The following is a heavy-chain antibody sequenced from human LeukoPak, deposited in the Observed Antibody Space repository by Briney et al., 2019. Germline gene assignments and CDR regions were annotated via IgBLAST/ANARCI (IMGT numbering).Heavy chain of an antibody. Sequence: SETLSLTCAISGGSINNYYWSWIRQPPGKGLEWIGYIYYSDTTNYSPSLNSRVNISLDTAKNQFSLRLSSATAADTAVYYCARQTAKNVDTARFDYWGQGTLVTVSS. CDR3: ARQTAKNVDTARFDY. CDR2: IYYSDTT. V-gene: IGHV4-59*08. J-gene: IGHJ4*02. D-gene: IGHD5-18*01. CDR1: GGSINNYY.